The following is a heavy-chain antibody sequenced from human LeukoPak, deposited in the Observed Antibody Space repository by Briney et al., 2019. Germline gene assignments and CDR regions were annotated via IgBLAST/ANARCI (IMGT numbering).Heavy chain of an antibody. V-gene: IGHV4-31*03. J-gene: IGHJ3*02. Sequence: SQTLSLTCTVSGGSISSGGCYWSWIRQHPGKGLEWIGYIYYSGSTYYNPSLKSRVTISVDTSKNQFSLKLSSVTAADTAVYYCARDGRSELEPGDAFDIWGQGTMVTVSS. CDR2: IYYSGST. CDR1: GGSISSGGCY. D-gene: IGHD1-1*01. CDR3: ARDGRSELEPGDAFDI.